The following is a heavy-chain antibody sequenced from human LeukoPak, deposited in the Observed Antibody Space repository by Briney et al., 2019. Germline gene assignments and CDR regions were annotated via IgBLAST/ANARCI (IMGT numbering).Heavy chain of an antibody. V-gene: IGHV3-48*03. CDR2: ISSGSTI. D-gene: IGHD5-24*01. Sequence: GGSLRLSCAASGFTFSSYEMNWVRQAPGKGLEWVSYISSGSTIYYADSVKGRFTISRDNAKNSLYLQMNSLRAEDTAVYYCAKLGRDGYNSWGQGTLVTVSS. J-gene: IGHJ5*02. CDR1: GFTFSSYE. CDR3: AKLGRDGYNS.